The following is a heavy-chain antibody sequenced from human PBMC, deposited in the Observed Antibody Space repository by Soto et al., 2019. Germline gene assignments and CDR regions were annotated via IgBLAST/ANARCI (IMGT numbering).Heavy chain of an antibody. J-gene: IGHJ3*01. CDR1: CSTFASYV. D-gene: IGHD5-18*01. CDR2: ISAYNGNT. V-gene: IGHV1-18*01. Sequence: VSGKGSCSTFASYVISGGRQPPGQGLEWMGWISAYNGNTTYAQKHQGRVTTTTDTSRSTAYMELRSLRSDDTAVYYCARASFEGSYGSWGQGTMVTVSS. CDR3: ARASFEGSYGS.